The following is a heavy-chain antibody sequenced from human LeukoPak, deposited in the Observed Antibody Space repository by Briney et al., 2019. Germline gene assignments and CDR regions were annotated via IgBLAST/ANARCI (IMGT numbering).Heavy chain of an antibody. CDR2: TTNSGSTI. D-gene: IGHD2-21*02. CDR1: GFTFSSYE. CDR3: ARISGDYASYFDY. Sequence: GGSLRLSCAASGFTFSSYEMNWVRQAPGKGLEWVSYTTNSGSTIYYADSVKGRFTISRDNAKNSLYLQMNSLRAEDTAVYYCARISGDYASYFDYWGQGTLVTVSS. J-gene: IGHJ4*02. V-gene: IGHV3-48*03.